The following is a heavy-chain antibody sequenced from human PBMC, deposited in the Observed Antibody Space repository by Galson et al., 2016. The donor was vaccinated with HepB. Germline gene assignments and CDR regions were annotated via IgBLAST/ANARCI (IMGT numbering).Heavy chain of an antibody. Sequence: SGFSYSDYSINWVRQAPGKGLEWISYLSSTSTLIYYADSVKGRFTVSRDNAKNSLYLQMNSLRAEDTALYYCARDRHGYTYYGTLGIGYFDLWGRGTLITVSS. CDR2: LSSTSTLI. J-gene: IGHJ2*01. V-gene: IGHV3-48*01. CDR3: ARDRHGYTYYGTLGIGYFDL. CDR1: GFSYSDYS. D-gene: IGHD5-12*01.